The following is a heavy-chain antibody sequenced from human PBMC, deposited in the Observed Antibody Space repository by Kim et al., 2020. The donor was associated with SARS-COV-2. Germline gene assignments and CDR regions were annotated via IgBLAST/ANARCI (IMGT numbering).Heavy chain of an antibody. J-gene: IGHJ6*02. CDR3: ARGRYCSGGSCYRTIDYYYGMDV. CDR1: GGTFSSYA. V-gene: IGHV1-69*13. CDR2: IIPIFGTA. Sequence: SVKVSCKASGGTFSSYAISWVRQAPGQGLEWMGGIIPIFGTANYAQKFQGRVTITADESTSTAYMELSSLRSEDTAVYYCARGRYCSGGSCYRTIDYYYGMDVWGQGTTVTVSS. D-gene: IGHD2-15*01.